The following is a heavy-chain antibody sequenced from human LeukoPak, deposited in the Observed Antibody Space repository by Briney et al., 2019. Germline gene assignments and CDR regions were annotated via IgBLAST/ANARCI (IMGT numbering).Heavy chain of an antibody. CDR2: IYHSGST. Sequence: SGALSLTCAGSGGSISSSNWWRWVRQPPGKGVEWIGEIYHSGSTNYNPSLKSRVTISVDKSKNQFSLKLSSVTAADTAVYYCASPNDYGDMAAFDIWGQGTMVTVSS. CDR3: ASPNDYGDMAAFDI. D-gene: IGHD4-17*01. J-gene: IGHJ3*02. V-gene: IGHV4-4*02. CDR1: GGSISSSNW.